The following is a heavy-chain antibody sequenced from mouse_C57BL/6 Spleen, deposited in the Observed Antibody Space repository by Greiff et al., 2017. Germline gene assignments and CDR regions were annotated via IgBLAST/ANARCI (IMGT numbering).Heavy chain of an antibody. CDR2: IDPETGGT. D-gene: IGHD1-1*01. Sequence: VQLQESGAELVRPGASVTLSCSASGYTFTDYEMHWVKQTPVHGLEWIGAIDPETGGTAYNQQFKGKAILTANKSSSTAYMELRSQTSEDAAVYYCTRGGGYITTDLDYWGQGTSGTVSS. J-gene: IGHJ4*01. V-gene: IGHV1-15*01. CDR1: GYTFTDYE. CDR3: TRGGGYITTDLDY.